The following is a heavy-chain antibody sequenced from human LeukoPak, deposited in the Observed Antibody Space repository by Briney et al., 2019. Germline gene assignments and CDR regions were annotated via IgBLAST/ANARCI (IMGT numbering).Heavy chain of an antibody. J-gene: IGHJ4*02. CDR1: GGTFSSCA. V-gene: IGHV1-69*13. CDR2: IIPIFGTA. CDR3: ARSLRFLEWLLYARVPTFPFDY. D-gene: IGHD3-3*01. Sequence: SVKVSCKASGGTFSSCAISWVRQAPGQGLEWMGRIIPIFGTANYAQKFQGRVTITADESTSTAYMELSSLRSEDTAVYYCARSLRFLEWLLYARVPTFPFDYWGQGTLVTVSS.